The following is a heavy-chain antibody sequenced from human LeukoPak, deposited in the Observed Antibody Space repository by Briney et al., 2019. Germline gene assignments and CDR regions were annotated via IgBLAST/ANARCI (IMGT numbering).Heavy chain of an antibody. Sequence: SETLSLTCTVSGGSVSSGSYYWSWIRQPPGKGLEWIGYIYYSGSTNYNPSLKSRVTISVDTSKNQFPLKLSSVTAADTAVYYCARSHLWFGELLNYFDCWGQGTLVTVSS. CDR1: GGSVSSGSYY. J-gene: IGHJ4*02. V-gene: IGHV4-61*01. CDR3: ARSHLWFGELLNYFDC. D-gene: IGHD3-10*01. CDR2: IYYSGST.